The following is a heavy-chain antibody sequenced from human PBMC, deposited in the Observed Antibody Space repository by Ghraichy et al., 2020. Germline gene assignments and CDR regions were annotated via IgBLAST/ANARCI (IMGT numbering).Heavy chain of an antibody. J-gene: IGHJ4*02. D-gene: IGHD3-10*01. CDR1: GGSISSSSYY. Sequence: SQTLSLTCTVSGGSISSSSYYWGWIRQPPGKGLEWIGSIYYSGSTYYNPSLKSRVTISVDTSKNQFSLKLSSVTAADTAVYYCARHQGLWYEIEAYFDYWGQGTLVTVSS. CDR2: IYYSGST. CDR3: ARHQGLWYEIEAYFDY. V-gene: IGHV4-39*01.